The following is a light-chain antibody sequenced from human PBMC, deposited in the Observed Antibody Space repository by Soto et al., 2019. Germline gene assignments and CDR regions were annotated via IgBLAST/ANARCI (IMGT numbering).Light chain of an antibody. J-gene: IGKJ1*01. Sequence: EVVMTQSPATLFVSPGGRATLSCRASESLSSNLAWYQQKPGQAPRLLIYGASTRGTGIPARFSGSGSGTEFTLTISSLQSEDFAVYYCQQYSDWPATFGRGTKVDIK. CDR1: ESLSSN. V-gene: IGKV3-15*01. CDR3: QQYSDWPAT. CDR2: GAS.